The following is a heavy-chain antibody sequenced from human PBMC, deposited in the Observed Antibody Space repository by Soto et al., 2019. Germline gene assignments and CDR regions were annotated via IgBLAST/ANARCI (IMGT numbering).Heavy chain of an antibody. D-gene: IGHD6-6*01. CDR3: ARKGYSSSSTYYYGMDV. Sequence: QVQLVQSGAEVKKPGASVKVSCKASGYTFTSYAMHWVRQAPGQRLEWMGWINAGNGNTKYSQKFQGRVTITRDTSASTAYMELSSVRSEDTAVYYCARKGYSSSSTYYYGMDVWGQGTTVTVSS. CDR1: GYTFTSYA. CDR2: INAGNGNT. V-gene: IGHV1-3*01. J-gene: IGHJ6*02.